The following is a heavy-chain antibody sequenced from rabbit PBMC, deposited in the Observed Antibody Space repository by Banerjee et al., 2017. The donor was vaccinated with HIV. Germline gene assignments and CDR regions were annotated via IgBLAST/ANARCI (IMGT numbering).Heavy chain of an antibody. CDR3: ARGAGNDDYRYFKL. J-gene: IGHJ4*01. D-gene: IGHD4-2*01. CDR1: GFSFSSKYV. Sequence: QEQLVESGGGLVQPEGSLTLTCTASGFSFSSKYVMCWVHQAPGKGLEWIGCINTSSGNTVYASWAKGRFTISKTSSTTVTLQMTSLTAADTATYFCARGAGNDDYRYFKLWGPGTLVTVS. V-gene: IGHV1S45*01. CDR2: INTSSGNT.